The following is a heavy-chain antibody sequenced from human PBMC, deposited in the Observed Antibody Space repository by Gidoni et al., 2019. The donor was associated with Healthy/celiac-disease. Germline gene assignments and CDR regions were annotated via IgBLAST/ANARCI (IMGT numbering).Heavy chain of an antibody. V-gene: IGHV3-33*01. D-gene: IGHD2-2*01. CDR3: ARGPPCSSTSCWHVGWFDP. J-gene: IGHJ5*02. Sequence: VQLVESGVGVVQPGRSLRLSCPASGFSFSSYGLHWVRQAPGKGLEWVAVIWYDGSNKYYADSVKGRFTISRDNSKNTLYLQMNSLRAEDTAVYYCARGPPCSSTSCWHVGWFDPWGQGTLVTVSS. CDR1: GFSFSSYG. CDR2: IWYDGSNK.